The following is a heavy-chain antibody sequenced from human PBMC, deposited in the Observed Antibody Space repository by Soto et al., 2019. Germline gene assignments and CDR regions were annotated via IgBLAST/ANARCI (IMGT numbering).Heavy chain of an antibody. Sequence: GESLKSSCKGSGCTLTSYWIAWVRQMPGKGLEWMGIIYPGDSDSSYSPSFQGQVTISADKSINTAYLHWSSLKASDTAIYYCAKHEGYCSTTTCSNFDYWGQGTLVTVSS. J-gene: IGHJ4*02. CDR3: AKHEGYCSTTTCSNFDY. D-gene: IGHD2-2*01. CDR1: GCTLTSYW. CDR2: IYPGDSDS. V-gene: IGHV5-51*01.